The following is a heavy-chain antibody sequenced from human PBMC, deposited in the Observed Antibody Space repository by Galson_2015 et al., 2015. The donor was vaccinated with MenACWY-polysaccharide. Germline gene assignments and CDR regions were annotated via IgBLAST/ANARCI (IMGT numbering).Heavy chain of an antibody. CDR2: IGTGGDT. V-gene: IGHV3-13*01. CDR1: GSTFSSFD. D-gene: IGHD6-13*01. J-gene: IGHJ2*01. Sequence: SLRLCRAAAGSTFSSFDMHWVRHVVGKGLEWVAAIGTGGDTYYSGSVKGRFTISRENAKNSLYLQMNSLRAGDTAVYYCAREFTGDGSSWYYWYFDLWGRGTLVTVSS. CDR3: AREFTGDGSSWYYWYFDL.